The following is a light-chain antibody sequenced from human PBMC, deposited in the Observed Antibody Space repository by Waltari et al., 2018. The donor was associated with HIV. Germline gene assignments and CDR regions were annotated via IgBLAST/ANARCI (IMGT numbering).Light chain of an antibody. V-gene: IGLV3-21*02. CDR3: QVWDTGGDHPEWV. CDR2: DDS. J-gene: IGLJ3*02. Sequence: SYVLTQPPSVSVAPGQTARVTCGGNNIGSKSVHWYQVKPGQATVLVVYDDSDRPSGIPERFSGSNSGNTATLTISRVEAGDEADYYCQVWDTGGDHPEWVFGGGTKLTVL. CDR1: NIGSKS.